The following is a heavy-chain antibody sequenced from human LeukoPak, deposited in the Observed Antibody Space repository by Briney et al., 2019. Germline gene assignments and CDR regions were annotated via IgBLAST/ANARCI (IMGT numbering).Heavy chain of an antibody. J-gene: IGHJ5*02. CDR3: ARAQEGCSRSSCYLGP. Sequence: SETLSLTCAISGASITSTNWWVWVRQPPGKGLEWIGEMHHSGRTNYNPSLRSRVAMSLDKSNDQFYLRLSSVAAADTALYYCARAQEGCSRSSCYLGPWGQGTQVTVSS. CDR2: MHHSGRT. CDR1: GASITSTNW. D-gene: IGHD2-2*01. V-gene: IGHV4-4*02.